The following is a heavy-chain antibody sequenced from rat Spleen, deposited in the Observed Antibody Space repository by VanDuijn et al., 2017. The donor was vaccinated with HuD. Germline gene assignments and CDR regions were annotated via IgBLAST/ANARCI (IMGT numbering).Heavy chain of an antibody. CDR2: ITNTGGST. Sequence: EVQLVESGGGLVQPGRSLKLSCVASGFTFNNYWMTWIRQAPGKGLEWVASITNTGGSTYYPDSVKGRFTISRDNAKSTLYLQMNSLRSEDTATYYCTRVFITMMVVIPGVMDAWGQGASVTVSS. CDR3: TRVFITMMVVIPGVMDA. V-gene: IGHV5-31*01. J-gene: IGHJ4*01. D-gene: IGHD1-12*02. CDR1: GFTFNNYW.